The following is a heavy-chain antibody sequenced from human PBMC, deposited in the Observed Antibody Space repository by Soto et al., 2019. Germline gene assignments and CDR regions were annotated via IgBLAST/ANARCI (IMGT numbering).Heavy chain of an antibody. D-gene: IGHD6-13*01. J-gene: IGHJ5*02. V-gene: IGHV1-58*01. CDR3: AAEPIAAAGDFDP. CDR2: IVVGSGNT. Sequence: SVKVSCKASGFTFTSSAVQWVRQARGQRLEWIGWIVVGSGNTNYAQKFQERVTITRDMSTSTAYMELSSLRSEDTAVYYCAAEPIAAAGDFDPWGQGTLVTVSS. CDR1: GFTFTSSA.